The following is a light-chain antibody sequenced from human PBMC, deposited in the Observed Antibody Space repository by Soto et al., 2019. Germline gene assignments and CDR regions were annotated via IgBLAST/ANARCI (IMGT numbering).Light chain of an antibody. V-gene: IGLV2-8*01. Sequence: QSALTQPPSASGYPGQSVTISCTGTSSDVGGYNYVSWYQQHPGKAPKLMIYEVSKRPSGVPVRFSGSKSGNTASLTVSGLQAEDEADYFCSSYAGSNKGVFGGGTKLTVL. CDR1: SSDVGGYNY. CDR3: SSYAGSNKGV. CDR2: EVS. J-gene: IGLJ3*02.